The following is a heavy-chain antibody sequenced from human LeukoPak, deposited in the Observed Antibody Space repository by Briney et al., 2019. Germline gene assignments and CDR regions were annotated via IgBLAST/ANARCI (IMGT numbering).Heavy chain of an antibody. CDR1: GYTFTSYA. Sequence: ASVKVSCKASGYTFTSYAMHWVRQAPGQRLEWMGWINAGNGNTKYSQKFQGRVTITRDTSASTAYMELSSLRSEDTAVYYCARDRRTSQSPLFLNYWGQGTLVTVSS. CDR3: ARDRRTSQSPLFLNY. D-gene: IGHD3-3*01. J-gene: IGHJ4*02. V-gene: IGHV1-3*01. CDR2: INAGNGNT.